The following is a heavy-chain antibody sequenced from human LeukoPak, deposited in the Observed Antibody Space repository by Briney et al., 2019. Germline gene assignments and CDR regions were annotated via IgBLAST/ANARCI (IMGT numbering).Heavy chain of an antibody. V-gene: IGHV3-23*01. CDR3: AKGIAGSRPPFDY. Sequence: GGSLRLSCEASGFTFSSYAMSWVRQAPGKGLEWVSGISGSGGSTYYADSVEGRFTISRDNSKNTLYLQMNSLRAEDTAVHYCAKGIAGSRPPFDYWGQGTLVTVSS. CDR1: GFTFSSYA. J-gene: IGHJ4*02. CDR2: ISGSGGST.